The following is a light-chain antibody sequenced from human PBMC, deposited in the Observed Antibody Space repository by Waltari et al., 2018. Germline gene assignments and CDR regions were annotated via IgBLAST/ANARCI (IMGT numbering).Light chain of an antibody. J-gene: IGKJ4*01. CDR1: QSVSSSY. Sequence: EIVLTQSPGTLSLSPGEIATLSCRASQSVSSSYLAWYQQKPGQAPRLLIFGASSRATGIPDRFSGGGSGTDFTLTISRLEPEDFAVYFCQQYGSSPLTFGGGTTVEIK. CDR2: GAS. V-gene: IGKV3-20*01. CDR3: QQYGSSPLT.